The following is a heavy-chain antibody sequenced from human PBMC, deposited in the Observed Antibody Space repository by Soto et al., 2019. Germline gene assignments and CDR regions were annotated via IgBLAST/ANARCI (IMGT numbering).Heavy chain of an antibody. CDR3: AREIVIPDTAMLRDWFDP. V-gene: IGHV4-30-4*01. CDR1: GGSISSGDYY. Sequence: PSETLSLTCTVSGGSISSGDYYWSWIRQPPGKGLEWIGYIYYSGSTYYNPSLKSRVTISVDTSKNQFSLKLSSVTAADTAVYYCAREIVIPDTAMLRDWFDPWGQGTLVTVSS. D-gene: IGHD5-18*01. J-gene: IGHJ5*02. CDR2: IYYSGST.